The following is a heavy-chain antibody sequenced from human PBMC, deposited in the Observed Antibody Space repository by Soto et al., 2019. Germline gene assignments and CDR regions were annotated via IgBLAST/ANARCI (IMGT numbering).Heavy chain of an antibody. V-gene: IGHV3-30-3*01. Sequence: PGGSLRLSCAASGFTFSSYAMHWVRQAPGKGLEWVAVISYDGSNKYYADSVKGRFTISRDNSKNTLYLQMNSLRAEDTAVYYCARDKIFADTRYFDYWGQGTLVTVSS. CDR3: ARDKIFADTRYFDY. D-gene: IGHD5-18*01. J-gene: IGHJ4*02. CDR2: ISYDGSNK. CDR1: GFTFSSYA.